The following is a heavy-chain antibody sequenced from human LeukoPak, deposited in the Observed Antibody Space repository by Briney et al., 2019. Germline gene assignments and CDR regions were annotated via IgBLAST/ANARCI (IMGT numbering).Heavy chain of an antibody. CDR1: GGTFSSYA. V-gene: IGHV1-8*03. J-gene: IGHJ4*02. CDR2: KNPNIGTT. CDR3: ARSRFGNGDYLFEDV. Sequence: ASVKVSCKASGGTFSSYAINWVRQATGQGLEWMGWKNPNIGTTDYAQKFQGRFTITMDTSIGTTYMELSSLTSEDTAVYYCARSRFGNGDYLFEDVWGQGTLVTVSS. D-gene: IGHD4-17*01.